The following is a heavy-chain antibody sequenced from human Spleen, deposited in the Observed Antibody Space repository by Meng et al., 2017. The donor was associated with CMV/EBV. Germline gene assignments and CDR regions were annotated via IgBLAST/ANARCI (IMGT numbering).Heavy chain of an antibody. Sequence: ASVKVSCKASGDTFSSYAITWVRQAPGQGLEWMGWISVYNGNTNYAQKFQGRVTMTRDTSTSTAYMELRSLRSDDTAVYYCARDRGGNSDWFDPWGQGTLVTVSS. D-gene: IGHD4-23*01. CDR1: GDTFSSYA. CDR3: ARDRGGNSDWFDP. V-gene: IGHV1-18*01. J-gene: IGHJ5*02. CDR2: ISVYNGNT.